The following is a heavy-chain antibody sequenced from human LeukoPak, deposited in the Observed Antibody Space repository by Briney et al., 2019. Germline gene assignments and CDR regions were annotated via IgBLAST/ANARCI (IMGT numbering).Heavy chain of an antibody. CDR3: ARDSHCSGGSCYSGYYGMDV. Sequence: GGSLRLSCAASGFTFSSYWMSWVRQAPGKGLEWVANIKQDGSEKYYVDSVKGRFTISRDNAKNSLYLQMNSLRAEDTAVYYCARDSHCSGGSCYSGYYGMDVWGQGTTVTVSS. V-gene: IGHV3-7*01. CDR2: IKQDGSEK. CDR1: GFTFSSYW. J-gene: IGHJ6*02. D-gene: IGHD2-15*01.